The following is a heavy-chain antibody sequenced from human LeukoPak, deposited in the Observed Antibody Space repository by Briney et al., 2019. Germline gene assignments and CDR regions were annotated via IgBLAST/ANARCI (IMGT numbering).Heavy chain of an antibody. V-gene: IGHV1-69*04. CDR2: IIPMFDET. Sequence: ASVKVSCKASGVTFSAYDISWVRQAPGQGPEWMGRIIPMFDETKFAQKFQDRVTITADKSTCTFYMDLSSLRSEDTAVYYCLVVVTDPYEYFQHWARAPWSPSPQ. J-gene: IGHJ1*01. D-gene: IGHD2-21*02. CDR1: GVTFSAYD. CDR3: LVVVTDPYEYFQH.